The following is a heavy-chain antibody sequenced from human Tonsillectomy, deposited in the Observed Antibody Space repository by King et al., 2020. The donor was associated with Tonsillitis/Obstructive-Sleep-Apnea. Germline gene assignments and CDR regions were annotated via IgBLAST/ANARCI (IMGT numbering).Heavy chain of an antibody. J-gene: IGHJ3*02. V-gene: IGHV3-7*03. CDR3: ARVLDYYDSGGSRLFDM. CDR2: IKEDGSEK. Sequence: VQLVESGGGLVQPGGSPRLSCAASGFTFSSFWMSWVRQAPGKGLEWVANIKEDGSEKYYVDSVKGRFTISRDNAKNSLYLQMNSLRAENTAVYYCARVLDYYDSGGSRLFDMWGQGTMVTVSS. D-gene: IGHD3-22*01. CDR1: GFTFSSFW.